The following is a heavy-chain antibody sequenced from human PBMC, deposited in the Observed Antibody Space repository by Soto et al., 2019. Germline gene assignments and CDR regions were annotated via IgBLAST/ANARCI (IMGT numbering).Heavy chain of an antibody. CDR2: IFWNDDE. J-gene: IGHJ4*02. CDR1: GFSLTTSGVG. CDR3: VHTGYSYDPFGY. D-gene: IGHD5-18*01. Sequence: QITLKESGPTLVKPTQTLTLTCTFSGFSLTTSGVGVGWIRQPPGKALEWLALIFWNDDERYSPSLKSRLTITTDTSKNQVVLTMTNMDPVDTDTYYCVHTGYSYDPFGYWGRGTLVTVSS. V-gene: IGHV2-5*01.